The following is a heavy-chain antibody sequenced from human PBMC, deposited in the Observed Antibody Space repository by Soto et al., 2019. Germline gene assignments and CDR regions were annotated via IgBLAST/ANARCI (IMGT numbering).Heavy chain of an antibody. D-gene: IGHD2-2*01. V-gene: IGHV4-38-2*01. J-gene: IGHJ6*02. Sequence: SETLSLTCAVSGYSISSGNYWSWIRQPPGRGLEWIGSLYHIGSTHYNTSLKSRVTISVDTSKNHFSLELSSVTAADTAIYYCRSSTSCYDESCVDVWGQGTMVTVSS. CDR3: RSSTSCYDESCVDV. CDR2: LYHIGST. CDR1: GYSISSGNY.